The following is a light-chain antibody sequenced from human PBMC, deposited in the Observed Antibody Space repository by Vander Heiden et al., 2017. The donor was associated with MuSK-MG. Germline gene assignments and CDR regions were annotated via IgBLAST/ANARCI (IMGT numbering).Light chain of an antibody. J-gene: IGKJ1*01. Sequence: IVMTQSPLSLPVTPGEPASISCRPSQSLLHSTGYNHLDWYVQKPGQSPQLLIYGGSNRASGVPDRFSGSGSGTDFTLKISRVEAEDVGVYYCLQSLQTPWTFGQGTKVEIK. CDR1: QSLLHSTGYNH. V-gene: IGKV2-28*01. CDR2: GGS. CDR3: LQSLQTPWT.